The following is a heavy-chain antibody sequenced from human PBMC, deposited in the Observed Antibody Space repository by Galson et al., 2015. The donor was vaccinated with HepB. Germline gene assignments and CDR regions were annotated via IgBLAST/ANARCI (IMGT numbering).Heavy chain of an antibody. CDR3: ARVGQWRNHRQLPKGDYFDY. Sequence: SLRLSCAASGFTFSSYAMHWVRQAPGKGLEWVAVISYDGSNKYYADSVKGRFTISRDNSKNTLYLQMNSLRAEDTAVYYCARVGQWRNHRQLPKGDYFDYWGQGTLVTVSS. V-gene: IGHV3-30*04. J-gene: IGHJ4*02. D-gene: IGHD6-19*01. CDR2: ISYDGSNK. CDR1: GFTFSSYA.